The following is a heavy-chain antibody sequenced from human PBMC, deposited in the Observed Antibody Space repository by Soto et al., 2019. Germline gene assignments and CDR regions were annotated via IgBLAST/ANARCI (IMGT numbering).Heavy chain of an antibody. J-gene: IGHJ1*01. Sequence: EGQVVESGGDLVQPGDSLTISCAASGFTFSTYAMSWVRQAPGKGLEWVSGIHKTGTITFYADSVKGRFTISRDNSKNTLYLPMRRPRDRGPAVYYCLRSLKYKFLFHLWGQGTLVTVSS. V-gene: IGHV3-23*05. CDR3: LRSLKYKFLFHL. CDR1: GFTFSTYA. D-gene: IGHD1-20*01. CDR2: IHKTGTIT.